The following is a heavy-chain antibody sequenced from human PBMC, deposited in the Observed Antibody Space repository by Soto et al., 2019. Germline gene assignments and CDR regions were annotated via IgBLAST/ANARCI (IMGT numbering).Heavy chain of an antibody. CDR2: IYWDDDK. CDR3: AHRSIGFQH. V-gene: IGHV2-5*02. J-gene: IGHJ1*01. Sequence: GLDLEWLALIYWDDDKRYSPSLKSRLTITKDTSKNQVVLTMTNMDPVDTATYYCAHRSIGFQHWGQGTLVTVSS. D-gene: IGHD3-22*01.